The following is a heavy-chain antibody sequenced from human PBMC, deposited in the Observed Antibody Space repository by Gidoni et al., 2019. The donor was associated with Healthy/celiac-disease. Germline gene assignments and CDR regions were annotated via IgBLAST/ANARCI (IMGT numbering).Heavy chain of an antibody. V-gene: IGHV6-1*01. CDR2: TYYRSKWYN. CDR3: ARVSKGSRKGWGAFDI. D-gene: IGHD6-13*01. J-gene: IGHJ3*02. Sequence: QVQLQQSGPGLVKPSQTLSLTCAISGDSVSSNSASWNWIRQSPSIGLEWLGRTYYRSKWYNDYAVAVKSRITINPDTPKNQFSLQLYSVTPEDTAVYYCARVSKGSRKGWGAFDIWGQGTMVTVSS. CDR1: GDSVSSNSAS.